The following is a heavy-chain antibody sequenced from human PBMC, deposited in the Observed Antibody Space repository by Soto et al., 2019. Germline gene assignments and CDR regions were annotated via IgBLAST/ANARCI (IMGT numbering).Heavy chain of an antibody. CDR1: GGTFSSYT. CDR3: ARDIYCSGGSCYSESMVAFDI. Sequence: ASVKVSCKASGGTFSSYTISWVRQAPGQGLEWMGRIIPILGIANYAQKFQGRVTITADKSTSTAYMELSSLRSEDTAVYYCARDIYCSGGSCYSESMVAFDIWGQGTMVTVSS. V-gene: IGHV1-69*04. D-gene: IGHD2-15*01. CDR2: IIPILGIA. J-gene: IGHJ3*02.